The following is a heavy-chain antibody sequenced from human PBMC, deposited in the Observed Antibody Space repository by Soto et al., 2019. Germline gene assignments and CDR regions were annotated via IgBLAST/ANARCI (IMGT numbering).Heavy chain of an antibody. CDR3: ARGAKYRDNFYLGLDV. D-gene: IGHD2-2*01. J-gene: IGHJ6*02. CDR2: INSDARST. CDR1: GFSLSNYW. V-gene: IGHV3-74*01. Sequence: EVQLVESGGGLVQPGGSLRLSCVASGFSLSNYWMHWVRQAPGEGLVWVSRINSDARSTSYVDSVKGRFTISRDNAKNTLYLQVNSLRAEDTAVYYCARGAKYRDNFYLGLDVWGQGTTVTVSS.